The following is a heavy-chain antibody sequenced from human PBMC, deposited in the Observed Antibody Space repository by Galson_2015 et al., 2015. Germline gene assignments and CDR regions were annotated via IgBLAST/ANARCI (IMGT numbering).Heavy chain of an antibody. CDR3: AKSYRYFDWLTNSYYFDY. V-gene: IGHV1-69*13. CDR2: IIPIFGTA. CDR1: GGTFSSYA. J-gene: IGHJ4*02. D-gene: IGHD3-9*01. Sequence: SVKVSCKASGGTFSSYAISWVRQAPGQGLEWMGGIIPIFGTANYAQKFQGRVTITADESTSTAYMELSSLRSEDTAVYYCAKSYRYFDWLTNSYYFDYWGQGTLVPVSS.